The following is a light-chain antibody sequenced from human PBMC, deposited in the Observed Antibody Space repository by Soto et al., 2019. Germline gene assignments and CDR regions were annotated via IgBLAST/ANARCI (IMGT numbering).Light chain of an antibody. Sequence: ETVMTQSPATLSVSPGERPTLSCRASQSVSSNLAWYQQKPGQAPRLLIYDASTRATGIPARFSGSGSGTALTLPITTLQSKDFAVYYCQQYNTCPLTFSPGTKVDIQ. CDR1: QSVSSN. CDR2: DAS. J-gene: IGKJ3*01. CDR3: QQYNTCPLT. V-gene: IGKV3-15*01.